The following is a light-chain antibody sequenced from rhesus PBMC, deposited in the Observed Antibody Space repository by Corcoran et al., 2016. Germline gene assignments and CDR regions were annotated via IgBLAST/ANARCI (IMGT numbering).Light chain of an antibody. V-gene: IGKV1-33*02. Sequence: DVQMSQSPSSLSASVGDKVTITCRASQGISNALAWYQQKTGKAPQLLFYATSTLETGVPSRFSGRRSGTDFTLTISSLQPEDLSTYHCQQFYSPPWTFGHGTKVEIK. CDR1: QGISNA. J-gene: IGKJ1*01. CDR3: QQFYSPPWT. CDR2: ATS.